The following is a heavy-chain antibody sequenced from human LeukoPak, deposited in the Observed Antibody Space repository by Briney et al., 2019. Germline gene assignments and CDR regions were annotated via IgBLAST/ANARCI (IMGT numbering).Heavy chain of an antibody. Sequence: ASVKVSCKASGGTFSRNDISWVRQAPGQGLEWMGWISAYNGNTNYAQKLQGRVTITTDTSTSTAYMELRSLRSDDTAVYYCAREGRWGWLQLHYYYYYMDVWGKGTTVTVSS. D-gene: IGHD5-24*01. CDR3: AREGRWGWLQLHYYYYYMDV. J-gene: IGHJ6*03. V-gene: IGHV1-18*01. CDR1: GGTFSRND. CDR2: ISAYNGNT.